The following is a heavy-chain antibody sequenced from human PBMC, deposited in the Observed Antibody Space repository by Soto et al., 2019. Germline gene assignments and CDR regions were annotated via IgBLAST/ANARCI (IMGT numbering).Heavy chain of an antibody. CDR1: VFTFSSYE. V-gene: IGHV3-48*03. Sequence: GYLILSFAASVFTFSSYEMNWVRQAPGKGLEWVSYISSSGSTIYYADSVKGRFTISRDNAKNSLYLQMNSLRAEDTAVYYCARYCTNGVCSLDVWGQGTTVTVSS. CDR3: ARYCTNGVCSLDV. D-gene: IGHD2-8*01. J-gene: IGHJ6*01. CDR2: ISSSGSTI.